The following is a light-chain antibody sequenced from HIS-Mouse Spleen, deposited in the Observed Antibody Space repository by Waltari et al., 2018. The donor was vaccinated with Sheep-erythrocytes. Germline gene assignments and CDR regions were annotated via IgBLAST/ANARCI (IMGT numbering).Light chain of an antibody. V-gene: IGLV2-11*01. CDR1: SSDVGGYHY. CDR2: DVS. CDR3: CSYAGSYNHV. J-gene: IGLJ1*01. Sequence: QSALTQPRPVSGSPGQSVTISCTSTSSDVGGYHYVSWYQPHPGKAPKLMIYDVSKRPSGVPDRVSGSKSGNTASLTISGLQAEDEADYYCCSYAGSYNHVFATGTKVTVL.